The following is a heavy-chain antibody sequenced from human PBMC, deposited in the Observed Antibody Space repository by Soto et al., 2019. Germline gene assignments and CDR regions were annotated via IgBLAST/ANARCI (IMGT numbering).Heavy chain of an antibody. D-gene: IGHD3-22*01. J-gene: IGHJ4*02. CDR2: IIPIFGTA. V-gene: IGHV1-69*13. CDR3: ATDFLGYDSSGYYYPYYFDY. CDR1: GGTFSSYA. Sequence: GASVKVSCKASGGTFSSYAISWVRQAPGQGLEWMGGIIPIFGTANYAQKFQGRVTITADESTSTAYMELSSLRSEDTAVYYCATDFLGYDSSGYYYPYYFDYWGQGTLVTVSS.